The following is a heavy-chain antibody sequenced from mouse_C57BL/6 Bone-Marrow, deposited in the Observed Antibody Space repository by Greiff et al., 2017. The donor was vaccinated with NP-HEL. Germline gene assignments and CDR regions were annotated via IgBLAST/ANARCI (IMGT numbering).Heavy chain of an antibody. Sequence: EVQLQQSGAELVKPGASVTLSCTASGFNIKDYYMHWVKQRTEQGLEWIGRIDPEDGDTKYAPKFQGKATITADTSSNTAYLQLSSLTSEDTAVYYCASFCYDYGRYDFDYWGQGTTLTVAS. D-gene: IGHD2-4*01. CDR3: ASFCYDYGRYDFDY. J-gene: IGHJ2*01. V-gene: IGHV14-2*01. CDR1: GFNIKDYY. CDR2: IDPEDGDT.